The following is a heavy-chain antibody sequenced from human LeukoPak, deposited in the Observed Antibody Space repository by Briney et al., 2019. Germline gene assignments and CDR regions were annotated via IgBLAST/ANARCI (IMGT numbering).Heavy chain of an antibody. Sequence: GASVKVSCKASGYTLTSYGISWVRQAPGQGLEWMGWISAYNGNTNYAQKLQGRVTMTTDTSTSTAYMELRSLRSDDTAVYYCARVEVRGVIIRGNWFDPWGQGTLVTVSS. CDR1: GYTLTSYG. V-gene: IGHV1-18*01. CDR2: ISAYNGNT. D-gene: IGHD3-10*01. J-gene: IGHJ5*02. CDR3: ARVEVRGVIIRGNWFDP.